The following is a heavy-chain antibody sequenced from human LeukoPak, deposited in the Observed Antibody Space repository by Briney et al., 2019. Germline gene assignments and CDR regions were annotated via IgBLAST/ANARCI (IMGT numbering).Heavy chain of an antibody. V-gene: IGHV1-69*05. D-gene: IGHD5-12*01. Sequence: GASVKVSCKASGGTFSSYAISWVRQAPGQGLEWMGRIIPIFGTANYAQKFQGRVTITTDESTSTAYMELSSLRSEDTAVYYCAAGVVGGYDYVGYFDYWGQGTLVTVSS. CDR1: GGTFSSYA. CDR2: IIPIFGTA. J-gene: IGHJ4*02. CDR3: AAGVVGGYDYVGYFDY.